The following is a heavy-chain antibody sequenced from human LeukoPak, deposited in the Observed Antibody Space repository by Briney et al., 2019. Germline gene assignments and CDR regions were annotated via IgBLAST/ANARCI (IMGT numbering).Heavy chain of an antibody. CDR2: IIPIFGTA. Sequence: SVNVSCKASGGTFSSYAISWVRQAPGQGLEWMGGIIPIFGTANYAQKFQGRVTITADESTSTAYMELSSLRSEDTAVYYCAGGAPLKRIIMVRGDANVFDIWGQGTMVTVSS. CDR3: AGGAPLKRIIMVRGDANVFDI. D-gene: IGHD3-10*01. CDR1: GGTFSSYA. J-gene: IGHJ3*02. V-gene: IGHV1-69*13.